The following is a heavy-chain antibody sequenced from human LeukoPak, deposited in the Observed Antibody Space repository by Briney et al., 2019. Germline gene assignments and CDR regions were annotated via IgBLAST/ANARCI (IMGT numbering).Heavy chain of an antibody. Sequence: PSETLSLTCTASGASISSSAYYWGWIRQPPGQGLEWIASIYYSGSTYSNPSLKSRVTISVDTSKNQFSLKLSSVTAADTAVYYCAAQGASAGLSWFDPWGQGTLVTVSS. J-gene: IGHJ5*02. CDR2: IYYSGST. D-gene: IGHD6-13*01. CDR1: GASISSSAYY. CDR3: AAQGASAGLSWFDP. V-gene: IGHV4-39*01.